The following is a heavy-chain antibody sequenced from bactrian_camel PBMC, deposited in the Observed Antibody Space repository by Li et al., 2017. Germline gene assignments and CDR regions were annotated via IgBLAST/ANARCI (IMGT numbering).Heavy chain of an antibody. CDR3: ATDPQGGPDISSCFGY. Sequence: HVQLVESGGGSVQAGGSLKLSCVAAGSLLTRCGMGWYRQAPGKERELVSSISNDGSTWYGDSVKGRFTISKEKAKNTLYLLMNSLKTEDTAVYYCATDPQGGPDISSCFGYWGQGTQVTGS. V-gene: IGHV3S55*01. CDR2: ISNDGST. CDR1: GSLLTRCG. J-gene: IGHJ6*01.